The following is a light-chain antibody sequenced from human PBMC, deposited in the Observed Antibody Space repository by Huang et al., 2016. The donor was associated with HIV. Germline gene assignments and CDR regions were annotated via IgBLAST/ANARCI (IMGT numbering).Light chain of an antibody. J-gene: IGKJ1*01. CDR3: QHYNNWPPWT. Sequence: EIVMTQSPATLSVSPGERATLSCRARQGVSNNIAWYQQKLGQTTRLLIQGASTRATGLAAKFSGRGSGTDFTLTITSLQPEDSAVYYCQHYNNWPPWTFGPGTQVEI. V-gene: IGKV3D-15*01. CDR2: GAS. CDR1: QGVSNN.